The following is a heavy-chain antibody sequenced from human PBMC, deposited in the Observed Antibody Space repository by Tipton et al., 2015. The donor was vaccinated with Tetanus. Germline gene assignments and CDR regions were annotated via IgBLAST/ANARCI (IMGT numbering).Heavy chain of an antibody. CDR1: GYIFNNYW. CDR3: ARAHCTDGVCNFDF. J-gene: IGHJ4*02. CDR2: IYPGDSDT. D-gene: IGHD2-8*01. V-gene: IGHV5-51*01. Sequence: QLVQSGGEVKKPGESLKISCKGSGYIFNNYWIGWVRQKPGKGLERMGIIYPGDSDTRYSPSFQGQVTISVDKSINTAYLQWSSLKASDSSMFSCARAHCTDGVCNFDFWGQGALVTFAS.